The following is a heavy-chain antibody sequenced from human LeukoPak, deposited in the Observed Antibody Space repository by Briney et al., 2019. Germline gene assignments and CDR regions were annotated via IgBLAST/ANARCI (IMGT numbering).Heavy chain of an antibody. V-gene: IGHV3-11*01. D-gene: IGHD3-10*01. Sequence: GLECVSYISSSGSTIYYADSVKGRFTISRDNAKNSLYLQMNSLRAEDTAVYYCARDLWFGEWGQGTLVTVSS. J-gene: IGHJ4*02. CDR2: ISSSGSTI. CDR3: ARDLWFGE.